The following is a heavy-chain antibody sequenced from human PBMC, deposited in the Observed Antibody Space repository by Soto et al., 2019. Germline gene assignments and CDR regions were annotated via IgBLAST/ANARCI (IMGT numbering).Heavy chain of an antibody. CDR1: GFTLSNAW. CDR2: IKSKTDGGTT. V-gene: IGHV3-15*01. Sequence: EVQLVESGGGLVKPGGSLRLSCAASGFTLSNAWMSWVRQAQGKGLEWFGGIKSKTDGGTTDYAAPVKGRFTIARDDANNPLSLQMTSPKTEDTAVYYCTTEEVILVALTYLGQGTLDTVSS. CDR3: TTEEVILVALTY. J-gene: IGHJ4*02. D-gene: IGHD2-15*01.